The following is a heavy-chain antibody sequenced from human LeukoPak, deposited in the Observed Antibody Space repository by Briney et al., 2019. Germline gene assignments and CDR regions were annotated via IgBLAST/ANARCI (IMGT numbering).Heavy chain of an antibody. CDR2: INHSGST. Sequence: PSETLSLTCAVYGGSFSGYYWSWIRQPPGKGLEWIGEINHSGSTNYNPSLKSRVTISVDTSKNQFSLKLSSVTAADTAVYYCARGPCSGGSCLWSFDYWAREPWSPSPQ. J-gene: IGHJ4*02. D-gene: IGHD2-15*01. V-gene: IGHV4-34*01. CDR3: ARGPCSGGSCLWSFDY. CDR1: GGSFSGYY.